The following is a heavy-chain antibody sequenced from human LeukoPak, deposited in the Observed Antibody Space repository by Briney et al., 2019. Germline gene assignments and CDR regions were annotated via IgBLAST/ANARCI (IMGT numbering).Heavy chain of an antibody. J-gene: IGHJ4*02. CDR1: GYTFTSYY. D-gene: IGHD3-22*01. Sequence: ASVKVSCKASGYTFTSYYMHWVRQAPGQGLEWMGIINPSGGSTSYAQKFQGRVTMTRDTSTSTVYMELSSLRSDDTAVYYCARPSSGGYYDSSGFYYAGLDYWGQGTLVTVSS. CDR3: ARPSSGGYYDSSGFYYAGLDY. V-gene: IGHV1-46*01. CDR2: INPSGGST.